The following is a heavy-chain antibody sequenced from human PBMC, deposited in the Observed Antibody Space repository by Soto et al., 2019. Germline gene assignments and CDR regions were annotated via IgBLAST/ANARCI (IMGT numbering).Heavy chain of an antibody. CDR3: VTETQWYFDD. V-gene: IGHV3-11*01. CDR1: GFSFSLRY. D-gene: IGHD2-8*01. Sequence: QVQLVESGGGLVKPGGSLRLSCAASGFSFSLRYMSWIRQAPGRGLEWVSYISPGGDNIHYADFVKGRFTISRDNPKDSLDLQLNSLRVEDTAVYYCVTETQWYFDDWGQGPLVTVSS. J-gene: IGHJ4*02. CDR2: ISPGGDNI.